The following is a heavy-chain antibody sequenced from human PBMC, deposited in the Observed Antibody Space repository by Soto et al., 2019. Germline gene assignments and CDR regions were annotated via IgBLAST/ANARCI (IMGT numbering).Heavy chain of an antibody. D-gene: IGHD3-10*01. J-gene: IGHJ4*02. CDR3: SRGRGKYSTSRYYCNY. Sequence: GGSLRLSCAATGFTFSSYWMSWVRQAPGRGLEWVANIKQDGSEKYYVDSVKGRFTISRDNAKNSLYLQMNSLRAEDTAVYYCSRGRGKYSTSRYYCNYWDQQTLVTVSS. CDR1: GFTFSSYW. V-gene: IGHV3-7*04. CDR2: IKQDGSEK.